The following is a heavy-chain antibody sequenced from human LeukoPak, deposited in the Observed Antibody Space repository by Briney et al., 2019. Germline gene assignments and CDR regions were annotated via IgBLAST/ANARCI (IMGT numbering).Heavy chain of an antibody. CDR1: GFTFSTYP. CDR2: VSGSSSYI. CDR3: ARDPYSGTYGDTYYYYMDV. V-gene: IGHV3-21*01. J-gene: IGHJ6*03. D-gene: IGHD1-26*01. Sequence: GGSLRLSCAASGFTFSTYPMNWVRQAPGKGLEWVSSVSGSSSYIYYADSVKGRFTISRHNAKNSLYLQMNSLRAEDTAVYYCARDPYSGTYGDTYYYYMDVWGKGTTVTISS.